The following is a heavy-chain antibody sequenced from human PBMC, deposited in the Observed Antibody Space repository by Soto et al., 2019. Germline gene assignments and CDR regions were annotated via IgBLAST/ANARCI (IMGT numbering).Heavy chain of an antibody. Sequence: SETLSLTCTVSGGSISSSSYYWGWIRQPPGKGLEWIGSIYYSGSTYYNPSLKSRVTISVDTSKNQFSLKLSSVTAADTAVYYCARDRPGPQHYFDYWGLGNMVT. D-gene: IGHD6-6*01. CDR1: GGSISSSSYY. V-gene: IGHV4-39*02. J-gene: IGHJ4*02. CDR3: ARDRPGPQHYFDY. CDR2: IYYSGST.